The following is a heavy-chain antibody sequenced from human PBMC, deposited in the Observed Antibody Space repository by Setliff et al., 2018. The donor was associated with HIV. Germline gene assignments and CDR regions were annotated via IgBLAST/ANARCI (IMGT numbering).Heavy chain of an antibody. D-gene: IGHD4-17*01. CDR3: AREGPYGDYFDY. Sequence: SVKVSCKASGDTLTGYYIHWVRQAPGQGLEWMGWINPNSGGTNYAQKFQGRVTLTWDTSSSIGYMEVRSLRSDDTAVFYCAREGPYGDYFDYWGQGTLVTVSS. CDR1: GDTLTGYY. J-gene: IGHJ4*02. V-gene: IGHV1-2*02. CDR2: INPNSGGT.